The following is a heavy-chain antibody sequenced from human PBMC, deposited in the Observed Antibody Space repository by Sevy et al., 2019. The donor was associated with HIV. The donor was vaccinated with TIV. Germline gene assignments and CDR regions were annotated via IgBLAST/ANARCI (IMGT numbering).Heavy chain of an antibody. CDR3: AKDPRPYGDNVEGFAF. D-gene: IGHD4-17*01. CDR2: ISYDESTQ. J-gene: IGHJ4*02. CDR1: GFTLSTHV. Sequence: GGSLRLSCEVSGFTLSTHVMYWVRQAPGKGLEWVAGISYDESTQYYGDSVKGRFTVSRDNSKNTLFLQMHSLRPEDTAVYYCAKDPRPYGDNVEGFAFWGQGTLVTVSS. V-gene: IGHV3-30*18.